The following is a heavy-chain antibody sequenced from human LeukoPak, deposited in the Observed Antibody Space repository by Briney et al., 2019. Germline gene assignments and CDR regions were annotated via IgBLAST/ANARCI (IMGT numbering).Heavy chain of an antibody. Sequence: GGSLRLSCAASGFTFSTYAMSWVGQAPGKGLEWVSGISGSSSQTEYADSVQGRFFISRDNSRNTLYLQMNRLRDEDTALYYCTKEYDKTNRSPQWGFDSWGQGTLVTVSS. J-gene: IGHJ4*02. V-gene: IGHV3-23*01. CDR1: GFTFSTYA. CDR3: TKEYDKTNRSPQWGFDS. CDR2: ISGSSSQT. D-gene: IGHD6-19*01.